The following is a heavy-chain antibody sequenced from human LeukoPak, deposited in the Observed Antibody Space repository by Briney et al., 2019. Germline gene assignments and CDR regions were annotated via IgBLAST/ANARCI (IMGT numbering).Heavy chain of an antibody. Sequence: PSETLSLTCTVSGGSISSYYWSWIRQPPGKGLEWIGYIYYSGSTNYNPSLKSRVTISVDTSKNQFSLKLSSVTAADTAVYYCARVVVNSSSSYYYYYMDVWGKGTTVTVSS. CDR3: ARVVVNSSSSYYYYYMDV. D-gene: IGHD6-13*01. J-gene: IGHJ6*03. CDR2: IYYSGST. CDR1: GGSISSYY. V-gene: IGHV4-59*12.